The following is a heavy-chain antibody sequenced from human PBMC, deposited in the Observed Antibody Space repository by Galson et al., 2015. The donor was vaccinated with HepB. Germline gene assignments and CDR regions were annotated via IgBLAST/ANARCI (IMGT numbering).Heavy chain of an antibody. CDR2: TYYRSKWHN. CDR3: ARVHYGSGSYALDY. J-gene: IGHJ4*02. V-gene: IGHV6-1*01. Sequence: CAISGDSVSSNSAAWNWIRQSPSRGLEWLGRTYYRSKWHNDYAVSVKSRITINPDTSKNQFSLQLNSVTPEDTAVYYCARVHYGSGSYALDYWGQGTLVTVSS. CDR1: GDSVSSNSAA. D-gene: IGHD3-10*01.